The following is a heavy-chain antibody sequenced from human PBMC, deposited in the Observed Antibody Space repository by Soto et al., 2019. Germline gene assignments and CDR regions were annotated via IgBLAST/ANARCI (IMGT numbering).Heavy chain of an antibody. CDR1: GYTFTSYY. Sequence: ASVKVSCKASGYTFTSYYINWVLQATGQGLEWMGWMNPNSGNTGYAQKFQGRVTMTRNTSISTAYMELSSLRSEDTAVYYCAILKRWLQLDDYWGQGTLVTVSS. CDR2: MNPNSGNT. V-gene: IGHV1-8*01. CDR3: AILKRWLQLDDY. J-gene: IGHJ4*02. D-gene: IGHD5-12*01.